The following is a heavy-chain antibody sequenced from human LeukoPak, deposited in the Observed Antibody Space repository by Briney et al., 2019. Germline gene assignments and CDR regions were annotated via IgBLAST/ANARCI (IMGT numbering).Heavy chain of an antibody. V-gene: IGHV1-8*01. CDR3: ARGPPNWGYDY. D-gene: IGHD7-27*01. CDR2: MSPNSGDT. J-gene: IGHJ4*02. CDR1: GYTFTSYD. Sequence: VASVKVSCKASGYTFTSYDFNWVRQATGQRPEWMGWMSPNSGDTGYAQKFQDRVTMTRNTSISTAYMELSSLRSDDTAVYYCARGPPNWGYDYWGPGNLVTVSS.